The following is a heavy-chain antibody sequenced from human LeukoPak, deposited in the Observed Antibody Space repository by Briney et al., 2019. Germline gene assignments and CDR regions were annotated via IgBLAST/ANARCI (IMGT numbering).Heavy chain of an antibody. CDR2: ISSIDGST. CDR1: GFTFSSYG. CDR3: AIAPYDSSGYPSGY. J-gene: IGHJ4*02. D-gene: IGHD3-22*01. Sequence: GGSLRLSYAASGFTFSSYGMSWVRQAPGKGLEWVSGISSIDGSTYYADSVKGRFTVSRDNSKNTLYLQMNSLRAEDTAVYYRAIAPYDSSGYPSGYWGQGTLVTVSS. V-gene: IGHV3-23*01.